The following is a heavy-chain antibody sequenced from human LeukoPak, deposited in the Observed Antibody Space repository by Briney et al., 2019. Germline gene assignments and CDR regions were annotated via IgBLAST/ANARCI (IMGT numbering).Heavy chain of an antibody. D-gene: IGHD1-1*01. J-gene: IGHJ4*02. CDR2: IKSKTDGGTT. V-gene: IGHV3-15*01. CDR3: TTAPLPDSTLDY. Sequence: GSLRLSCAASGFTFSNAWMSWVRQAPGKGLEWVGRIKSKTDGGTTDYAAPVKGRFTISRDDSKNTLYLQMNSLKTEDTAVYYCTTAPLPDSTLDYWGQGTLVTVSS. CDR1: GFTFSNAW.